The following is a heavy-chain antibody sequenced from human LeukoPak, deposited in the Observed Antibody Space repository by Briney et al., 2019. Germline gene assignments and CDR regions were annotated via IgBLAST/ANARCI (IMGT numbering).Heavy chain of an antibody. CDR2: INSDGSSK. D-gene: IGHD2-15*01. CDR1: GFTFSNYW. J-gene: IGHJ6*01. V-gene: IGHV3-74*01. CDR3: ARIYCGGGSCYFYGMDV. Sequence: GGSLRLSCAASGFTFSNYWMHWVRQAPGKGLVWVSCINSDGSSKSYADSVKGRFTIFRDNAKDTLSLQMNGLRAEDTAVYYCARIYCGGGSCYFYGMDVWGQGTTVSVSS.